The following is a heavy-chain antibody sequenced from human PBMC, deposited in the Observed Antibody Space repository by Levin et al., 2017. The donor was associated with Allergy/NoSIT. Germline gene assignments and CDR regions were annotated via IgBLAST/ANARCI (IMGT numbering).Heavy chain of an antibody. Sequence: GGSLRLSCAASGFTFSDFAMQWVRQAPGKGLEWVAAISYDGNTKFYADSVKGRFTISRDNSKNTLYLQVDSLRAEDTAIYYCARDLKGDTKLDCWGQGTLVTVSS. V-gene: IGHV3-30-3*01. CDR1: GFTFSDFA. J-gene: IGHJ4*02. CDR2: ISYDGNTK. D-gene: IGHD1-26*01. CDR3: ARDLKGDTKLDC.